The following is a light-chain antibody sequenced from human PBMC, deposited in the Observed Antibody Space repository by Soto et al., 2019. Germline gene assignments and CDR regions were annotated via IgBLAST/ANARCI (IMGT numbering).Light chain of an antibody. J-gene: IGKJ1*01. Sequence: DIQMTQSPSSLSASVGDRVTITCRASQSISSYLNWYQQKPGKAPKLLIYAASSLQSGVPSRFSGSGSGTDFTLTISSLQPEDFATYYCQQRYSPPRTFGQGTKVEIK. CDR3: QQRYSPPRT. V-gene: IGKV1-39*01. CDR1: QSISSY. CDR2: AAS.